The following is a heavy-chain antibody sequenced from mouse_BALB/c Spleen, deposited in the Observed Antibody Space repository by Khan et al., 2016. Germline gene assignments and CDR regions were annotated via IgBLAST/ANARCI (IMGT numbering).Heavy chain of an antibody. V-gene: IGHV9-3*02. J-gene: IGHJ3*01. D-gene: IGHD1-1*01. CDR1: GYTFTNYG. CDR3: AEDYYGSNWLAY. Sequence: QIQLVQSGPELKKPGETVKISCKASGYTFTNYGMNWVKQAPGKGLKWMGWINTNTGEPTYAEEFKGRFAFSLETSASTAYLQINNLKNEDTATYSCAEDYYGSNWLAYWGQGTLVTVSA. CDR2: INTNTGEP.